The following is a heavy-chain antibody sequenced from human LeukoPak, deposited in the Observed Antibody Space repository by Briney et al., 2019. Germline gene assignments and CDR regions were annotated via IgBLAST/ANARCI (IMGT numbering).Heavy chain of an antibody. Sequence: GGSLRLSCAASGFTFNMYTLNWVRQAPGKKLEWVSSISGSSIYIYYADSVKGRFTISRDNAKNSPYLQMDSLRADDTAVYYCARDHGGNLYWGQGTLVTVSS. J-gene: IGHJ4*02. V-gene: IGHV3-21*01. CDR1: GFTFNMYT. CDR3: ARDHGGNLY. D-gene: IGHD4-23*01. CDR2: ISGSSIYI.